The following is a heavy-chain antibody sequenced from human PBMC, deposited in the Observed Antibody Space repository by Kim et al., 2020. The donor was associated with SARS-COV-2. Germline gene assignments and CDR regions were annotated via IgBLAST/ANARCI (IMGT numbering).Heavy chain of an antibody. D-gene: IGHD3-3*01. V-gene: IGHV1-46*01. J-gene: IGHJ5*02. CDR3: ARGGVLRFLSPVENWFDP. Sequence: QGRVTMTRDTSTSTVYMELSSLRSEDTAVYYCARGGVLRFLSPVENWFDPWGQGTLVTVSS.